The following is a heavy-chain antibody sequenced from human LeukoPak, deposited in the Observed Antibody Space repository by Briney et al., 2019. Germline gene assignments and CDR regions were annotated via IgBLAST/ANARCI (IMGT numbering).Heavy chain of an antibody. CDR2: IVVGSGNT. Sequence: SVKVSCKASGFTFTSSAMQCVRQARGQRLEWIGWIVVGSGNTNYAQKFQERVTITRDMSTSTAYMELTSLRSEDTAVYYCAAELNYYDSSGSGDYWGQGTLVTVSS. CDR3: AAELNYYDSSGSGDY. D-gene: IGHD3-22*01. CDR1: GFTFTSSA. J-gene: IGHJ4*02. V-gene: IGHV1-58*02.